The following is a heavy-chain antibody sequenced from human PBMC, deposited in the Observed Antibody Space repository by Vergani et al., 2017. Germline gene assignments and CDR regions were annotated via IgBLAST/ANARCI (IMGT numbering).Heavy chain of an antibody. CDR2: IKSDGSIT. CDR1: GFSFNSYW. Sequence: DVHLAESGGGFFQPGGSLRLSCSASGFSFNSYWMHWVRQVPGKGLLWVSRIKSDGSITAYADSVKGRFTISRDNAQNTLYLQMNSLRAEDTAVYYCARSPDLYGSGSYRLYGMDVWGQGTTVTVSS. CDR3: ARSPDLYGSGSYRLYGMDV. V-gene: IGHV3-74*03. D-gene: IGHD3-10*01. J-gene: IGHJ6*02.